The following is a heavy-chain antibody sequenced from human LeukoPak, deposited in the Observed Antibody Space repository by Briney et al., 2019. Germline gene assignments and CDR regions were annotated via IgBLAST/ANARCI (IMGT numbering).Heavy chain of an antibody. CDR3: AGDSNYDSENWFDP. Sequence: SETLSLTCTVSGGSISSYYWSWIRQPPGKGLEWIGYIYYSGSTNYNPSLKSRVTISVDTSKNQFSLKLSSVTAADTAVYYCAGDSNYDSENWFDPWGQGTLVTVSS. CDR1: GGSISSYY. V-gene: IGHV4-59*01. J-gene: IGHJ5*02. CDR2: IYYSGST. D-gene: IGHD3-22*01.